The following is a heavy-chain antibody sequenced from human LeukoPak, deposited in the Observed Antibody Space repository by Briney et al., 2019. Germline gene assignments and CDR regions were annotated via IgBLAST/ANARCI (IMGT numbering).Heavy chain of an antibody. V-gene: IGHV3-21*01. CDR1: GFTFSSYS. Sequence: GGSLRLSCAASGFTFSSYSMNWVRQAPGKGLEWVSFISSSSSYIYYADSVKGRFTISRDNAKNSLYLQMNGLRAEDTAVYYCARDGRAAGFDYWGQGALVTVSS. CDR3: ARDGRAAGFDY. D-gene: IGHD1-1*01. J-gene: IGHJ4*02. CDR2: ISSSSSYI.